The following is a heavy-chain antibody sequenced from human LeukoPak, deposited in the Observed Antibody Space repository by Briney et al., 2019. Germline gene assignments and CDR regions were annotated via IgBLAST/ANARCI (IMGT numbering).Heavy chain of an antibody. Sequence: SETLSLPCTVSGGSISSSSYYWGWIRQPPGKGLEWIGSIYYSGSTYYNPSLKSRVTISVDTSKNQFSLKLSSVTAADTAVYFCARGPYSYDSSGAFDIWGQGTMVTVSS. D-gene: IGHD3-22*01. CDR1: GGSISSSSYY. CDR3: ARGPYSYDSSGAFDI. J-gene: IGHJ3*02. V-gene: IGHV4-39*01. CDR2: IYYSGST.